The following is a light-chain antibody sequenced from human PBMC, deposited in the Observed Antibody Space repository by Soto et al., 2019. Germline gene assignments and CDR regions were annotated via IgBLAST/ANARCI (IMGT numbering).Light chain of an antibody. CDR3: QHYNKWPPWLT. CDR2: GAS. V-gene: IGKV3-15*01. Sequence: EIEMTQSPATLSVSPGERATLSCRASQSINSALAWYQQKPGQSPRLLIHGASTRATGIPTRFNGSGSGTEFTLTISSLQSEDLAVYYCQHYNKWPPWLTFGGGTKLEIK. CDR1: QSINSA. J-gene: IGKJ4*01.